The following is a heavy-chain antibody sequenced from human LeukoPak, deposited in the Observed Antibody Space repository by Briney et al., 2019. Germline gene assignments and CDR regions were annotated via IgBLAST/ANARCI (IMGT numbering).Heavy chain of an antibody. CDR1: GGSISRSGYS. Sequence: PSGTLSLTCAVSGGSISRSGYSWSWLRQPPGTGLDWVAYIYYTGSTYYNPSLKSRVTISLDTSKNQFSLKLTSVTAADTAVYYCARGGDSSGYEGRFDPWGQGTLVTVSS. CDR2: IYYTGST. CDR3: ARGGDSSGYEGRFDP. J-gene: IGHJ5*02. V-gene: IGHV4-30-4*07. D-gene: IGHD3-22*01.